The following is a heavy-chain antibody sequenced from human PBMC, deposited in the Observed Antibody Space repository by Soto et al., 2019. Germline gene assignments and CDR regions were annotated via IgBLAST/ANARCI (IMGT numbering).Heavy chain of an antibody. CDR3: AREASGLIPPPQPPRGGS. CDR1: CYSFRKYA. Sequence: SVKVSCKASCYSFRKYAINWVRQAPGQGLEWVGWISPYSGYTHSAQKFHGRLTLTTDTAASTAYMELRILRSADTALYYCAREASGLIPPPQPPRGGSWGKGTLVTV. V-gene: IGHV1-18*01. J-gene: IGHJ5*02. CDR2: ISPYSGYT. D-gene: IGHD1-26*01.